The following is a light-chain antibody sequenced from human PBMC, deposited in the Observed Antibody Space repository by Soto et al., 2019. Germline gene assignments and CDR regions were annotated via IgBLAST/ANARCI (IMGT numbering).Light chain of an antibody. CDR3: QQTRSYPST. J-gene: IGKJ4*01. V-gene: IGKV1-5*03. CDR1: QSVSTW. CDR2: MAS. Sequence: DIQMTRSPSSLSSSVEGRVTIICRASQSVSTWLAWYQQKPGKAPQVLISMASTLESGVPSRFSGSGSGTDFTLTISSLQAEDFATYYCQQTRSYPSTFGGGTKV.